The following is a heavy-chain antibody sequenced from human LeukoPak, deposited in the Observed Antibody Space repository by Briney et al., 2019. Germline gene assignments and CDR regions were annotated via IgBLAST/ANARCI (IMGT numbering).Heavy chain of an antibody. CDR2: ISGSGGST. V-gene: IGHV3-23*01. CDR3: AKDLGIAGRPYYSDY. Sequence: GSLRLSGXASGFTFSSYAMSWVRQTRGKGLEWVSAISGSGGSTYYADSVKGRFTISRDNSQNTLYLQMNSLRAEDTAVYYCAKDLGIAGRPYYSDYWGQGTLVTVSS. D-gene: IGHD6-13*01. J-gene: IGHJ4*02. CDR1: GFTFSSYA.